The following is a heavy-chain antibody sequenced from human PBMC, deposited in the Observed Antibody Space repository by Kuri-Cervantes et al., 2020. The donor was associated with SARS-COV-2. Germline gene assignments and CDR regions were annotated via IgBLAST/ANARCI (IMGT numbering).Heavy chain of an antibody. J-gene: IGHJ5*02. D-gene: IGHD3-3*01. CDR2: INPNSGGT. CDR1: GGTFSSYA. V-gene: IGHV1-2*02. Sequence: ASVKVSCKASGGTFSSYAISWVRQAPGQGLEWMGWINPNSGGTNYAQKFQGRVTMTRDTSTSTAYMELSRLRSDDTAVYYCASDPSLTISNWFDPWGQGTLVTVSS. CDR3: ASDPSLTISNWFDP.